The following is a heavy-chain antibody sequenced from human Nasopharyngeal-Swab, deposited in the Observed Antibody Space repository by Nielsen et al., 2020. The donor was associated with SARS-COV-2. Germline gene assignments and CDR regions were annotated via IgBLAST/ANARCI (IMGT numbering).Heavy chain of an antibody. CDR3: AREVPYSGHDDAFDI. V-gene: IGHV3-48*03. Sequence: GESLKISCAASGFTFNNYEMNWVRQAPGKGLEWISYISTTTATIYYADSVKGRFTISRDNAKNSLYLQMNSLRAEDTAVYYCAREVPYSGHDDAFDIWGQGTMVTVSA. CDR2: ISTTTATI. J-gene: IGHJ3*02. D-gene: IGHD5-12*01. CDR1: GFTFNNYE.